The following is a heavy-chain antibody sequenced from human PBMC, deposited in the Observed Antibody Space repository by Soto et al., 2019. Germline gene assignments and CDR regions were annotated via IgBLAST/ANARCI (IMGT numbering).Heavy chain of an antibody. J-gene: IGHJ4*02. CDR2: ISSSSSYI. CDR1: GFTFSSYS. V-gene: IGHV3-21*01. D-gene: IGHD2-2*01. Sequence: GGSLRLSCAASGFTFSSYSMNWVRQAPGKGLEWVSSISSSSSYIYYADSVKGRFTISRDNAKNSLYLQMNSLRAEDTAVYYCARECLDCSSTSCCIFDYWGQGTLVTVSS. CDR3: ARECLDCSSTSCCIFDY.